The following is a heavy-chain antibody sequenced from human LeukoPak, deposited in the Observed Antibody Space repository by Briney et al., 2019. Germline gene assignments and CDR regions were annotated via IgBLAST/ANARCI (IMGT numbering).Heavy chain of an antibody. Sequence: ASVTVSCKASGYTFTSYGISWVRQAPGQGLEWMGWISAYNGNTNYAQKLQGRVTMTTDTSTSTAYMELRSLRSDDTAVYYCARLAVAGTRYYYYGMDVWGQGTTVTVSS. CDR3: ARLAVAGTRYYYYGMDV. V-gene: IGHV1-18*01. CDR1: GYTFTSYG. J-gene: IGHJ6*02. CDR2: ISAYNGNT. D-gene: IGHD6-19*01.